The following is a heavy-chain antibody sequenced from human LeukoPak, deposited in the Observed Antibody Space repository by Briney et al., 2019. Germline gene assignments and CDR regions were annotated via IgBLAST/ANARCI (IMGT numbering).Heavy chain of an antibody. CDR3: TKQYCTSSASCYNYYDYYTDV. CDR2: ISGSGGTT. V-gene: IGHV3-23*01. J-gene: IGHJ6*03. Sequence: GGSLRLSCAASGFTFSDYYMIWIRQAPGKGLEWVSVISGSGGTTDYADSVKGRFTISRENSKNTLYLQMNSLRAEDTAVYYCTKQYCTSSASCYNYYDYYTDVWGKGTTVTVSS. CDR1: GFTFSDYY. D-gene: IGHD2-2*02.